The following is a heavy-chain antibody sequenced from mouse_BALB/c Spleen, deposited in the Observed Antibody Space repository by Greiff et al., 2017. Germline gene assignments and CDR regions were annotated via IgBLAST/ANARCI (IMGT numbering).Heavy chain of an antibody. CDR3: ARFAHYYGSSYDY. Sequence: EVMLVESGAELVKPGASVKLSCTASGFNIKDTYMHWVKQRPEQGLEWIGRIDPANGNTKYDPKFQGKATITADTSSNTAYLQLSSLTSEDTAVYYCARFAHYYGSSYDYWGQGTTLTVSS. CDR1: GFNIKDTY. CDR2: IDPANGNT. V-gene: IGHV14-3*02. D-gene: IGHD1-1*01. J-gene: IGHJ2*01.